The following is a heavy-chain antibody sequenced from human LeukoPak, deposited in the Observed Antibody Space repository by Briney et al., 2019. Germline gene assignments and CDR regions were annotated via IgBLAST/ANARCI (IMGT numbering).Heavy chain of an antibody. V-gene: IGHV1-69*04. CDR2: IIPILGIA. Sequence: SVKVSCKASGGTFSSYAISWVRQAPGQGLEWMGRIIPILGIANYAQKFQGRVTITADKSTSTAYMELSSLRSEDTAVYYCASGSNGSGSYWVDWGQGTLVTVSS. CDR1: GGTFSSYA. D-gene: IGHD3-10*01. CDR3: ASGSNGSGSYWVD. J-gene: IGHJ4*02.